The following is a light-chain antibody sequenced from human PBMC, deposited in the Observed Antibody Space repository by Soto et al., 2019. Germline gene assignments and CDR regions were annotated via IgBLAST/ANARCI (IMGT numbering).Light chain of an antibody. CDR2: GAS. J-gene: IGKJ2*01. CDR1: QSVSSTY. CDR3: QQKET. Sequence: EIVLTQSPCTLSLSPGERVTLSCRASQSVSSTYVAWYQHKPGQAPSLLIYGASSRATGVTDRFSGSESGADFTLTISRLEAEDFAVYYYQQKETFGQGTKLELK. V-gene: IGKV3-20*01.